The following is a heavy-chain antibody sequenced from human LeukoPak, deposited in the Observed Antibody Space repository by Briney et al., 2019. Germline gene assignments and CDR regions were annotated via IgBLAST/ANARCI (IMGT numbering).Heavy chain of an antibody. CDR3: ARDFYGSGSYYNGDNAFDI. Sequence: ASVKVSCKASGYTFTSYYMHWVRQAPGQGLEWMGIINPSGGSTSYAQKFQGRVTMTRDTSTSTVYMELSSLRSEDTAVYYCARDFYGSGSYYNGDNAFDIWGQGTMVTVSS. CDR2: INPSGGST. CDR1: GYTFTSYY. J-gene: IGHJ3*02. D-gene: IGHD3-10*01. V-gene: IGHV1-46*01.